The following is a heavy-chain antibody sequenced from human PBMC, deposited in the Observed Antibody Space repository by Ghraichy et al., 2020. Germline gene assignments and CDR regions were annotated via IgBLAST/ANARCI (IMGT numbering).Heavy chain of an antibody. CDR2: IYYSGST. Sequence: SETLSLTCTVSGGSISSGGYYWSWIRQHPGKGLEWIGYIYYSGSTYYNPSLKSRVTISVDTSKNQFSLKLSPVPAADTAVYYWARVMVAAQWPRPRDAFDIWGQGTMVTVSS. D-gene: IGHD2-15*01. V-gene: IGHV4-31*03. CDR3: ARVMVAAQWPRPRDAFDI. CDR1: GGSISSGGYY. J-gene: IGHJ3*02.